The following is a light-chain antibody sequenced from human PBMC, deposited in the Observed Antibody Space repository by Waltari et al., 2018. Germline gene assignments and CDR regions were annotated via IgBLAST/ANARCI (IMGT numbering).Light chain of an antibody. Sequence: EIVLTHSPGTLSLSPGERATLSCRASQSVGIYLAWYQQKPGQAPRLLIYHASTRATGIPDRFSARGSGTDFSLTISRLEPEDCAVYYCQKYESLPATFGQGTKVEIK. CDR3: QKYESLPAT. J-gene: IGKJ1*01. CDR1: QSVGIY. V-gene: IGKV3-20*01. CDR2: HAS.